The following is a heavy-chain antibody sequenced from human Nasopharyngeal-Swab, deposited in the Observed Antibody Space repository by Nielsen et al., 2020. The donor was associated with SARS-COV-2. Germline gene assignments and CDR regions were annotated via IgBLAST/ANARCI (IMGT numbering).Heavy chain of an antibody. Sequence: ASVKVSCKASGYTFTSYYMHWVRQAPGQGLEWMGIINPSGGSTSYAQKFQGRVTMTRDTSTSTVYMELSSPRSEDTAVYYCARRGGSYYFDYWGQGTLVTVSS. CDR2: INPSGGST. V-gene: IGHV1-46*01. CDR1: GYTFTSYY. J-gene: IGHJ4*02. D-gene: IGHD1-26*01. CDR3: ARRGGSYYFDY.